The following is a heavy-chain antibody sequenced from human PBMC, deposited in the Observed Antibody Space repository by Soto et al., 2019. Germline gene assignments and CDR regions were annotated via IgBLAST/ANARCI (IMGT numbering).Heavy chain of an antibody. CDR2: TRHRGGST. Sequence: EVQLVESGGDLVQPGGSLRLSCAASGFTFSSYDLHWVRQAPGKGLEYVSGTRHRGGSTYYANSVKGRFTISRDNSKNTRYLQMCSLRPEDMAVDDCARDPFVHDAFDLWGQGTMVTVSS. CDR3: ARDPFVHDAFDL. V-gene: IGHV3-64*01. CDR1: GFTFSSYD. J-gene: IGHJ3*01.